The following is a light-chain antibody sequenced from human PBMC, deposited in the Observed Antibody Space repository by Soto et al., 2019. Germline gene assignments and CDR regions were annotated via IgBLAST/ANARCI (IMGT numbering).Light chain of an antibody. Sequence: QSARTQPASVSGSPGQSITISCTGTSSDVGSYNLVSWYQQHPGKAPKLMIYEGSKRPSGVSNRFSGSKSGNTASLTISGLQAEDEADYYCCSYAGSFRYVFGTGTKLTVL. CDR1: SSDVGSYNL. V-gene: IGLV2-23*01. J-gene: IGLJ1*01. CDR3: CSYAGSFRYV. CDR2: EGS.